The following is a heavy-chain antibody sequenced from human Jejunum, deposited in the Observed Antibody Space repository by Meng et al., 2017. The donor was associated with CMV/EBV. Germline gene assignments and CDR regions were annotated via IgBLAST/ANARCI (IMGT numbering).Heavy chain of an antibody. Sequence: GDSMISSAYYWGWIRQSPAKGLEWIGSIYYSGSTYYKSSLRSRVTISVDTSKKQFSLKLKFVTAADTAVYYCARVSSIWSAFDYWGQGRLVTVSS. V-gene: IGHV4-39*07. D-gene: IGHD6-13*01. CDR2: IYYSGST. CDR1: GDSMISSAYY. CDR3: ARVSSIWSAFDY. J-gene: IGHJ4*02.